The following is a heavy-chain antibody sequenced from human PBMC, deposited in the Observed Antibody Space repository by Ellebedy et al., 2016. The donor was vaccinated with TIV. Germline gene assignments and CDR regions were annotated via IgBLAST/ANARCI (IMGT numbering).Heavy chain of an antibody. Sequence: PGGSLRLSCKISGYNFSNNWISRVRQKPGKGLEWMGRIHPSDSDTDYRPSFRGHVTMSVGKSISFAFLQWSSLQASDTAMYYCARRGDSDFDSWGQGTVVTVSP. CDR3: ARRGDSDFDS. D-gene: IGHD4-17*01. CDR2: IHPSDSDT. V-gene: IGHV5-10-1*01. J-gene: IGHJ4*02. CDR1: GYNFSNNW.